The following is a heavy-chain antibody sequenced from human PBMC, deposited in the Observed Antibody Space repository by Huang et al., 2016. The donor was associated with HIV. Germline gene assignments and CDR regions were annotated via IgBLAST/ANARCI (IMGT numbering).Heavy chain of an antibody. J-gene: IGHJ5*02. CDR1: GYTFRDYR. V-gene: IGHV1-8*02. CDR3: TRAVWFAENWFDI. D-gene: IGHD3-10*01. Sequence: QVQMVQSVAEVTRPGASVKVSCKASGYTFRDYRINWVRQAPGKGIEWMGWINPDSGNTGEATSRQGSFTMTRDISISTAYMELRSLRFEDTAVYYCTRAVWFAENWFDIWCQGTPVIVSS. CDR2: INPDSGNT.